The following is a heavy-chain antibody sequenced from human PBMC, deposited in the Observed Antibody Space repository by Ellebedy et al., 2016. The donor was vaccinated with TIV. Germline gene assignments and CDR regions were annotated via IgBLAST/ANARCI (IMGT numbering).Heavy chain of an antibody. CDR3: ARVPKKSTMVRGVIIIAPLGMDV. D-gene: IGHD3-10*01. J-gene: IGHJ6*02. CDR1: GFTFSSYS. CDR2: ISSSSSYI. Sequence: PGGSLRLSCAASGFTFSSYSMNWVRQAPGKGLEWVSSISSSSSYIYYADSVKGRFTISRDNAKNSLYLQMNSLRAEDTAVYYCARVPKKSTMVRGVIIIAPLGMDVWGQGTTVTVSS. V-gene: IGHV3-21*01.